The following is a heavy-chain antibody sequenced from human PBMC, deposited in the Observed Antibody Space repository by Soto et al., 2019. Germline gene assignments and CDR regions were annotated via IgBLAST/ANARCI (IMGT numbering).Heavy chain of an antibody. Sequence: GGSLRLSCAASGFTFSSYAMSWVRQAPGKGLEWVASISGGGGTTYYADSVKGRFTISRDNSKNTVYLQMNRLRAEDTAVYYCAKFKACSTGPYYSGMDVWGQGTTVTVSS. CDR2: ISGGGGTT. CDR3: AKFKACSTGPYYSGMDV. D-gene: IGHD6-13*01. J-gene: IGHJ6*02. V-gene: IGHV3-23*01. CDR1: GFTFSSYA.